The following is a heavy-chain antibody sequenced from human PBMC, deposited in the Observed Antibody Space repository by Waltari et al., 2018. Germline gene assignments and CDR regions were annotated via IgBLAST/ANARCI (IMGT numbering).Heavy chain of an antibody. CDR3: ATSDSGSYSDAFDI. CDR1: GFTVSSNY. V-gene: IGHV3-53*02. CDR2: IYSGGST. J-gene: IGHJ3*02. Sequence: EVQLVETGGGLIQPGGSLRLSCAASGFTVSSNYMSWVRQAPGKGLEWVSVIYSGGSTDYADSVKGRFTISRDNSKNTLYLQMNSLRAEDTAVYYCATSDSGSYSDAFDIWGQGTMVTVSS. D-gene: IGHD1-26*01.